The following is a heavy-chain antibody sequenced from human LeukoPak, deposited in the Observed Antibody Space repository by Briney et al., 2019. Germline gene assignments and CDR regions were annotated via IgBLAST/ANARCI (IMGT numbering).Heavy chain of an antibody. CDR1: GYTFTSYY. Sequence: ASVKVSCKASGYTFTSYYMHWVRQAPGQGLEWMGLINPTGGSTGYAQKFQGRVTMTEDTSTDTAYMELSSLRSEDTAVYYCATSYYDILTGYRPLAYWGQGTLVTVSS. J-gene: IGHJ4*02. D-gene: IGHD3-9*01. CDR2: INPTGGST. CDR3: ATSYYDILTGYRPLAY. V-gene: IGHV1-46*01.